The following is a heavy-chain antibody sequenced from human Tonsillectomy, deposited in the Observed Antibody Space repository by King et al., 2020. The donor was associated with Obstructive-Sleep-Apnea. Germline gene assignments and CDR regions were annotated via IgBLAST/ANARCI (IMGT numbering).Heavy chain of an antibody. Sequence: VQLVESGAEVKKPGESLKISCKGSGYSFTSYWIGWVRQMPGKGLEWMGIIYPGDSDTRYSPSFQGQVTISADKSISTAYLQWSSLKASDTAMYYCARQDDSSGYYATYYFDYWGQGTLVTVSS. D-gene: IGHD3-22*01. J-gene: IGHJ4*02. CDR2: IYPGDSDT. CDR1: GYSFTSYW. V-gene: IGHV5-51*01. CDR3: ARQDDSSGYYATYYFDY.